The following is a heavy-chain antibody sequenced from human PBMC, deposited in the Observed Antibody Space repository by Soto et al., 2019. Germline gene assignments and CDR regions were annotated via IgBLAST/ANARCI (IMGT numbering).Heavy chain of an antibody. CDR2: IYPGDSDT. Sequence: GESLKISCKGSGYSFTSYWIGWVRQMPGKGLEWMGIIYPGDSDTRYSPSIKGKVTISADKSISTAYLQWSSLKASFTVMYYCARLERYFDWLSSGYYYYMDVWGKGT. V-gene: IGHV5-51*01. CDR1: GYSFTSYW. D-gene: IGHD3-9*01. J-gene: IGHJ6*03. CDR3: ARLERYFDWLSSGYYYYMDV.